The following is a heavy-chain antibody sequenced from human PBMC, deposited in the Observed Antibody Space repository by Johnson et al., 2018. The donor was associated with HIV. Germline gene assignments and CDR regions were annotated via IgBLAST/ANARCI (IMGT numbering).Heavy chain of an antibody. CDR2: ISSSGNTI. CDR1: GFTFNNYW. CDR3: ARDKGRGAFDI. J-gene: IGHJ3*02. Sequence: QVQLVESGGTLVKPGGSLRLSCAASGFTFNNYWMSWIRQAPGKGLEWVSYISSSGNTIYYADSVKGRVTISRDNAKKSLYLQMNSLRAEDTAVYYCARDKGRGAFDIWGQGTMVTVSS. V-gene: IGHV3-11*04. D-gene: IGHD3-10*01.